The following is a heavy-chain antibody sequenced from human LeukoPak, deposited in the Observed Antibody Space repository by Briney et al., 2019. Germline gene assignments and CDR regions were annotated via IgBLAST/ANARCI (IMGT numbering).Heavy chain of an antibody. J-gene: IGHJ6*02. V-gene: IGHV1-18*01. CDR1: GYTFTSYG. D-gene: IGHD3-22*01. Sequence: ASVKVSCKASGYTFTSYGISWVRQAPGQGLEWMGWISAYNGNTNYAQKLQGRVTMTTDTSTSTAYMELRSLRSDDAAVYYCAREAYDSSGYSPYYYYGMDVWGQGTTVTVYS. CDR3: AREAYDSSGYSPYYYYGMDV. CDR2: ISAYNGNT.